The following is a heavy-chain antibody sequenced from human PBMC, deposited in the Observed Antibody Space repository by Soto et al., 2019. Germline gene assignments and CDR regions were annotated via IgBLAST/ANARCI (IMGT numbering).Heavy chain of an antibody. CDR2: ISGSSAYT. CDR1: GFPFRDYY. J-gene: IGHJ4*02. D-gene: IGHD3-10*01. CDR3: ARDLGSSSTNYVAS. Sequence: QVQLVESGGGLVKPGGSLRLSCAGSGFPFRDYYMSWIRQAPGKGLEWLSYISGSSAYTNSAASVKGRFTISRDNAKNSLFLQMNNLRADDAAVYYCARDLGSSSTNYVASWGQGTLVTVSS. V-gene: IGHV3-11*06.